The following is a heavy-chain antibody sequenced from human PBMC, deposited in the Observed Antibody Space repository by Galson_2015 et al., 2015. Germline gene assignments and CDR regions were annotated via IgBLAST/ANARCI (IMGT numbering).Heavy chain of an antibody. Sequence: SVKVSCKASGYSFSGYSLHWVRQATGRGLEWMGRITPESGDTDSAQTFEDRLTMTWDMSTGTAYMDLNSLRSDDTAVYYCATTIRPPPLCTSSRCYSEGLDVWGQGTVVTVSS. V-gene: IGHV1-2*06. D-gene: IGHD2-2*01. CDR2: ITPESGDT. J-gene: IGHJ3*01. CDR3: ATTIRPPPLCTSSRCYSEGLDV. CDR1: GYSFSGYS.